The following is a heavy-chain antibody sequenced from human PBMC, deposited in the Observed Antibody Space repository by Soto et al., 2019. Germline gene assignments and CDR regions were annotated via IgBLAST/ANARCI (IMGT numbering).Heavy chain of an antibody. CDR2: ISSSSSYI. CDR1: GFTFSSYS. CDR3: AVPRHGVVIPNYYYYYMDV. Sequence: EVQLVESGGGLVKPGGSLRLSCAASGFTFSSYSMNWVRQAPGKGLEWVSSISSSSSYIYYADSVKGRFTISRDNAKNPLYLQMNGLGAEDTAVYYWAVPRHGVVIPNYYYYYMDVWGKGTTVTVSS. V-gene: IGHV3-21*01. D-gene: IGHD3-3*01. J-gene: IGHJ6*03.